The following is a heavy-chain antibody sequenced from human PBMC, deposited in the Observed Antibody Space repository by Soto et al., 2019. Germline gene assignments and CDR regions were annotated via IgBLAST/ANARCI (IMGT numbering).Heavy chain of an antibody. CDR1: GFSFSDSA. CDR3: TGSGKYPLDY. V-gene: IGHV3-73*01. D-gene: IGHD3-10*01. Sequence: XGSLGLSCAASGFSFSDSAMHWVRQASGKGLEWVGRIRNRTNNYATAYAASVKGRFTISRDDSKNTAYLHMDSLKTEDTAVYYCTGSGKYPLDYWGRGTLVTVSS. J-gene: IGHJ4*02. CDR2: IRNRTNNYAT.